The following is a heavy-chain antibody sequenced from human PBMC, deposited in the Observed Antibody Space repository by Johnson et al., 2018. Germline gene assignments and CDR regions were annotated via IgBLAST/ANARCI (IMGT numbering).Heavy chain of an antibody. Sequence: EVQLVESGGGVVQPGRSLRLSCAASRFTFSSYAMHWVRQAPGKGLEWVSGISWNSGSIGYADSVKGRFTISRDNAKNSLYLQMNSLRAEDTALYYCAKDLGYDSSGEDAFDIGGQGTMVTVSS. J-gene: IGHJ3*02. CDR3: AKDLGYDSSGEDAFDI. V-gene: IGHV3-9*01. D-gene: IGHD3-22*01. CDR1: RFTFSSYA. CDR2: ISWNSGSI.